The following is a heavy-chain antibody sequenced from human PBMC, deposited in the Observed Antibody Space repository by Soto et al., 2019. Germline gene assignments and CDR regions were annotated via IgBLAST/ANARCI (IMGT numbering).Heavy chain of an antibody. V-gene: IGHV4-59*01. D-gene: IGHD7-27*01. Sequence: PSETLSLTCTISGGSISSYYWSWIRQPPGKGLEWIGYIYYSGSTNYNPSLKSRVTISVDTSKNQFSLKLSSVTAADTAVYYCARAKTGILDYWGQGTLVTVSS. CDR2: IYYSGST. CDR3: ARAKTGILDY. CDR1: GGSISSYY. J-gene: IGHJ4*02.